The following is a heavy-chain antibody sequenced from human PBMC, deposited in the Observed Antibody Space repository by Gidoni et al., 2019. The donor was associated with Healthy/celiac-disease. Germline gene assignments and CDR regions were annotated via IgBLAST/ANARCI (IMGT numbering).Heavy chain of an antibody. Sequence: EVQLLESGGGLVQPGGSLRLSCAAYGFTFSSYAMGWVRQAPGKGLEWVSAISGSGGGTYYADSVKGRFTISRDNSKNTLYLQMNSLRAEDTAVYYCAKVLTSYWYFDLWGRGTLVTVSS. J-gene: IGHJ2*01. D-gene: IGHD3-10*01. CDR3: AKVLTSYWYFDL. CDR1: GFTFSSYA. CDR2: ISGSGGGT. V-gene: IGHV3-23*01.